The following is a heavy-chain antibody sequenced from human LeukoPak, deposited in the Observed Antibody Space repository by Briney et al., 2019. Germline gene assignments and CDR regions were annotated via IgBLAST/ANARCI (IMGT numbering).Heavy chain of an antibody. CDR2: ISGSGGFT. CDR3: ANDWLAFDY. J-gene: IGHJ4*02. Sequence: GSLRLSCAASGFTFSSYGMSWVRQAPGKGLEWVSAISGSGGFTYYADSVKGRFTISRDNSKNTLYLQMNSLRAEDTAVYYCANDWLAFDYWGQGTLVTVSS. V-gene: IGHV3-23*01. CDR1: GFTFSSYG. D-gene: IGHD5-12*01.